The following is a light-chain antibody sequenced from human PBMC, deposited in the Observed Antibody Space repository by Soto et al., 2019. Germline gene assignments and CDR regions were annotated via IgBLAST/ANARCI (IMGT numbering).Light chain of an antibody. V-gene: IGKV1-9*01. Sequence: DIQLTQSPSFLSASVGDRVTITCRASQGISSYLAWYQQKPGKAPKLLIYAASSLQSGVPSRFSGSGSGTEFTLTISSLQPEDFATYYCQQLNGYPLTFGGGNKVEIK. CDR3: QQLNGYPLT. CDR1: QGISSY. J-gene: IGKJ4*01. CDR2: AAS.